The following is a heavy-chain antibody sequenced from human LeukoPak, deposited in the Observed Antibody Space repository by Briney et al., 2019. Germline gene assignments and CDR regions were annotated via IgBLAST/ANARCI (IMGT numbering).Heavy chain of an antibody. CDR1: GYTFTSYG. V-gene: IGHV1-18*01. CDR3: ARGSPSSAPYGMDV. Sequence: ASVKVSCKASGYTFTSYGLIWVRQAPGQGLEWMGWISAYNGNTNYGQKFQDRVTMTTDTSTTTAYMELRSLRSDDTAVYYCARGSPSSAPYGMDVWGQGTTVTVSS. CDR2: ISAYNGNT. D-gene: IGHD3-22*01. J-gene: IGHJ6*02.